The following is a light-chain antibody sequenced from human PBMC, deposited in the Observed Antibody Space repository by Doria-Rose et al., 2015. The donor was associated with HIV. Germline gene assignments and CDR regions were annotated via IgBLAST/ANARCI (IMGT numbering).Light chain of an antibody. V-gene: IGKV3-20*01. CDR3: HQYGTSWT. Sequence: TQSSGTLSLSPGERATLSCRAGQSFGSTYLAWYQQKPGQAPSLLIYDGSTRATGIPDRFNASGSGTDFTLTINRLEPEDFALYYCHQYGTSWTFGQGTKVEI. CDR2: DGS. J-gene: IGKJ1*01. CDR1: QSFGSTY.